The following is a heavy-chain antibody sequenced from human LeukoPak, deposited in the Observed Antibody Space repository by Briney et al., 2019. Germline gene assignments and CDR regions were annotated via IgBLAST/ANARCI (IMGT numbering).Heavy chain of an antibody. D-gene: IGHD3-22*01. Sequence: PGGSLRLSCVASGFTFRSYAMHWVRQAPGKGLEWVSYISSSGSTIYYADSVKGRFTISRDNAKNSLYLQMNSLRAEDTAVYYCAREYLEYYYDSSGYYDYWGQGTLVTVSS. CDR3: AREYLEYYYDSSGYYDY. V-gene: IGHV3-48*03. CDR2: ISSSGSTI. J-gene: IGHJ4*02. CDR1: GFTFRSYA.